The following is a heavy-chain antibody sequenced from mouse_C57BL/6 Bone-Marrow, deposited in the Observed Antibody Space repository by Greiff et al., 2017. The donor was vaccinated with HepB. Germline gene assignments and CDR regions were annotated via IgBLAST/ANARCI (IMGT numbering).Heavy chain of an antibody. D-gene: IGHD1-3*01. Sequence: QVQLKESGPGLVQPSQSLSITCTVSGFSLTSYGVHWVRQSPGKGLEWLGVIWSGGSTDYNAAFISRLSISKDNSKSQVSFKMNSLQADDTAIYYCARNGISSPGAMDYWGQGPSVTVSS. CDR1: GFSLTSYG. J-gene: IGHJ4*01. CDR3: ARNGISSPGAMDY. CDR2: IWSGGST. V-gene: IGHV2-2*01.